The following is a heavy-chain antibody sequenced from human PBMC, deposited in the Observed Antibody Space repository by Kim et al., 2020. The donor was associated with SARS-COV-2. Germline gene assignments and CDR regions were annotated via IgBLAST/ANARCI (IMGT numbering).Heavy chain of an antibody. CDR2: ISGSGGST. CDR3: AKARPRLWFGEGGVYFDY. J-gene: IGHJ4*02. CDR1: GFTFSSYA. Sequence: GGSLRLSCAASGFTFSSYAMSWVRQAPGKGLEWVSAISGSGGSTYYADSVKGRFTISRDNSKNTLYLQMNSLRAEDTAVYYCAKARPRLWFGEGGVYFDYWGQGTLVTVSS. V-gene: IGHV3-23*01. D-gene: IGHD3-10*01.